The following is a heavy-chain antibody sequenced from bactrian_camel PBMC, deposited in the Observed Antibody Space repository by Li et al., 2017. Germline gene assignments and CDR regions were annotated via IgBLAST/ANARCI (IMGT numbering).Heavy chain of an antibody. CDR3: AADGYPRTVPDCVTVGAPESDFGL. V-gene: IGHV3S10*01. CDR1: GFIFRNWD. J-gene: IGHJ6*01. Sequence: VQLVESGGGLVQPGGSLRLSCAASGFIFRNWDMSWVRQAPGKEREGVAVIDSDGDTAYAESMKDRFTISVDNAKNTLYLQMNSLKPEDTAMYFCAADGYPRTVPDCVTVGAPESDFGLWGQGTQVTVS. CDR2: IDSDGDT. D-gene: IGHD6*01.